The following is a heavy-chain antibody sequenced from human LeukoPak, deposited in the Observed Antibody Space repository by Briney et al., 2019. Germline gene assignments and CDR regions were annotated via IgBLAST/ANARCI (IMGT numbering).Heavy chain of an antibody. J-gene: IGHJ3*02. Sequence: PGGSLRLSCAASGFTLSSYAMSWVRQAPGKGLEWVSSISGNGGSTCYADSVKGRFTTSRDNSKNTLFLQMNSLRAEDTAVYHCAKDRYESSGHYSSDAFDIWGQGTMVTVSS. CDR1: GFTLSSYA. V-gene: IGHV3-23*01. CDR3: AKDRYESSGHYSSDAFDI. D-gene: IGHD3-22*01. CDR2: ISGNGGST.